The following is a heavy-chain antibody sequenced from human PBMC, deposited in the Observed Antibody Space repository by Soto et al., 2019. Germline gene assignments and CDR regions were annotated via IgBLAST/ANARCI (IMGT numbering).Heavy chain of an antibody. CDR2: IYYSGST. V-gene: IGHV4-31*03. D-gene: IGHD3-9*01. J-gene: IGHJ6*02. Sequence: SETLSLTCTVSGGSISSGGYYWSWIRHHPGKGLEWIGYIYYSGSTNYNPSLKSRVTISVDTSKNQFSLKLSSVTAADTAVYYCARGGATVLRYFDWSHAPPKGYGMDVWGQGTTVTV. CDR1: GGSISSGGYY. CDR3: ARGGATVLRYFDWSHAPPKGYGMDV.